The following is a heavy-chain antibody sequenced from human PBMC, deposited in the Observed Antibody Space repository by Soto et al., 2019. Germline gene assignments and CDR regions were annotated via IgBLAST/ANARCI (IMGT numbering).Heavy chain of an antibody. D-gene: IGHD3-9*01. J-gene: IGHJ6*02. Sequence: NPSETLSLTCTVSGGSISIYYWSWIRQPPGKGLEWIGYIYYSGSTNYNPSLKSRVTISVDTSKNQFSLKLSSVTAADTAVYYCARASRALYYDILTGYWGRYGMDVWGQGTTVTVSS. CDR3: ARASRALYYDILTGYWGRYGMDV. CDR1: GGSISIYY. V-gene: IGHV4-59*01. CDR2: IYYSGST.